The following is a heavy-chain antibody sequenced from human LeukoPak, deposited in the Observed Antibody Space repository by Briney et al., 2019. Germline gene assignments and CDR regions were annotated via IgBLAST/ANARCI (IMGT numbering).Heavy chain of an antibody. V-gene: IGHV4-34*01. CDR2: ITDSGGT. Sequence: PSETLSLTCAVYGTSFSGYSWSWIRQSPGKGLEWIGEITDSGGTNYNPSFKSRLTISADTSKNQFSLKLASATAADTAVYYCARIESYHILYRPYWGQGTLVTVSS. J-gene: IGHJ4*02. CDR1: GTSFSGYS. CDR3: ARIESYHILYRPY. D-gene: IGHD3-9*01.